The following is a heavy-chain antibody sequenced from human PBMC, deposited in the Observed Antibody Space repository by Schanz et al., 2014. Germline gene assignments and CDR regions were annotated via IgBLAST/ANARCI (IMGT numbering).Heavy chain of an antibody. CDR2: ISSSSSTR. CDR3: ARDGYSVVVISPTESFDI. CDR1: GFTFSSYS. D-gene: IGHD2-21*01. V-gene: IGHV3-48*01. Sequence: EVQLVESGGGLVQPGGSLRLSCAASGFTFSSYSMNWVRQAPGKGLEWVSYISSSSSTRYYADSVKGRFTISRDNAKNLLYLQMNSLRAEDTAVYYCARDGYSVVVISPTESFDIWGQGTMXTVSP. J-gene: IGHJ3*02.